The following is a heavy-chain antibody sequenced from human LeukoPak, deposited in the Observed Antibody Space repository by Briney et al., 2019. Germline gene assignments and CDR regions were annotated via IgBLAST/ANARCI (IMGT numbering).Heavy chain of an antibody. J-gene: IGHJ4*02. CDR1: GVASNRGPASTHY. V-gene: IGHV4-59*02. Sequence: SETLSLTCIVSGVASNRGPASTHYWSWFRQPPGKGLEWIGYIRYSGSTDYNPSLKSRVTMSVDTSKNQFSLNLKSVTAADTAVYYCARDWRFCGGDGCSEIWGQGTPVTVSS. CDR3: ARDWRFCGGDGCSEI. CDR2: IRYSGST. D-gene: IGHD2-21*01.